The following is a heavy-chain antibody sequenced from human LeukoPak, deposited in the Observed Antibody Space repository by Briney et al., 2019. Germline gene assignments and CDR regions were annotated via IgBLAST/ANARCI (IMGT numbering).Heavy chain of an antibody. Sequence: PGRSLRLSCAASGFTFDDYAMHWVRQAPGKGLEWVSGISWNSGSIGYADSVKGRFTISRDNAKNSLYLQMNSLRAEDTVLYYCAKSSSSDYYYYGMDVWGQGTTVTVSS. V-gene: IGHV3-9*01. CDR1: GFTFDDYA. CDR3: AKSSSSDYYYYGMDV. D-gene: IGHD6-6*01. CDR2: ISWNSGSI. J-gene: IGHJ6*02.